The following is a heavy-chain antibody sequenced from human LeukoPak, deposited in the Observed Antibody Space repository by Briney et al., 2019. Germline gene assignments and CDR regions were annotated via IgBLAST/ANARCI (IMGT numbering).Heavy chain of an antibody. Sequence: SETLSLTCTVSGGSISSYYWSWIRQAPGKGLEWMGDIYYSGRTSYNPSLTSRVTISVDTSKNQFSLELSSVTAADTAVYYCARHGATTAVNDAFDVWGQGTTVTVSS. D-gene: IGHD1-1*01. CDR3: ARHGATTAVNDAFDV. CDR1: GGSISSYY. CDR2: IYYSGRT. J-gene: IGHJ3*01. V-gene: IGHV4-59*08.